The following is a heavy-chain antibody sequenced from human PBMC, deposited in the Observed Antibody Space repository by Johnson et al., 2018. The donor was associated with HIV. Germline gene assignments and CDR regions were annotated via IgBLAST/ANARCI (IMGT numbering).Heavy chain of an antibody. Sequence: VESGGGVVQPGGSLRLSCAASGFTFSRYWMHWVRQAPGKGLVWVSVIYSGGSTYYADSVKGLFTISRDNSKNTLYLQMNSLRAGDTAVYYCARSRERGDAFDIWGQGTMVTVSS. CDR2: IYSGGST. D-gene: IGHD1-26*01. V-gene: IGHV3-66*01. J-gene: IGHJ3*02. CDR1: GFTFSRYW. CDR3: ARSRERGDAFDI.